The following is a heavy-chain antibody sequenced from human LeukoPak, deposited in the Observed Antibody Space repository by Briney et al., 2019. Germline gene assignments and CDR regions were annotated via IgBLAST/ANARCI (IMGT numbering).Heavy chain of an antibody. D-gene: IGHD6-19*01. CDR3: ARGIAVAGTMEYYFDY. CDR2: INHSGST. V-gene: IGHV4-34*01. Sequence: PSETLSLTCAVYGGSFSGYYWSWIRQPPGKGLEWIGEINHSGSTNYNPSLKSRVTISVDTSKNQFSLKLSSVTAADTAVYYCARGIAVAGTMEYYFDYWGQGTLVTVSS. CDR1: GGSFSGYY. J-gene: IGHJ4*02.